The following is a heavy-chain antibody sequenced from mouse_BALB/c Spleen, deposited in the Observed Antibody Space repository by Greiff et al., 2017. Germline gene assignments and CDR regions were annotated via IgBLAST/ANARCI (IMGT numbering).Heavy chain of an antibody. V-gene: IGHV1S56*01. CDR3: ATGFYAMDY. J-gene: IGHJ4*01. CDR1: GYTFTSYY. D-gene: IGHD4-1*01. CDR2: IYPGDGST. Sequence: QVQLKQSGPELVKPGASVKMSCKASGYTFTSYYIHWVKQRPGQGLEWIGWIYPGDGSTKYNEKFKGKTTLTADKSSSTAYMLLSSLTSEDSAIYFCATGFYAMDYWGQGTSVTVSS.